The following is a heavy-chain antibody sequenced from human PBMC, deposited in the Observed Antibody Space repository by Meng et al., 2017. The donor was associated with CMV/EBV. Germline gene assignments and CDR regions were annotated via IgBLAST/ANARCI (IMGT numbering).Heavy chain of an antibody. CDR3: ARGLVTYYDFWIGNHKTNWFDP. Sequence: GESLKISCAASGFTFSSYEMNWVRQAPGKGLEWVSYISSSGSTIYYADSVKGRFTISRDNAKNSLYLQMNSLRAEDTAVYYCARGLVTYYDFWIGNHKTNWFDPWGQGTTVTVSS. V-gene: IGHV3-48*03. J-gene: IGHJ5*01. CDR1: GFTFSSYE. CDR2: ISSSGSTI. D-gene: IGHD3-3*01.